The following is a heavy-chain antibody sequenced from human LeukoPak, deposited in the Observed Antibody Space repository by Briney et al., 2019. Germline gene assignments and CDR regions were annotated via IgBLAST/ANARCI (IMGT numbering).Heavy chain of an antibody. V-gene: IGHV4-4*02. CDR2: IYHSGST. J-gene: IGHJ4*02. Sequence: SETLSLTCAVSGGPISSSNWWSLVRQPPGKGLEWIGEIYHSGSTNYNPSLKGRVTISVDKSKNQFSLKLSSVTAADTAVYYCASVSNYDSSGYYHHPYYFDYWGQGTLVTVSS. CDR3: ASVSNYDSSGYYHHPYYFDY. CDR1: GGPISSSNW. D-gene: IGHD3-22*01.